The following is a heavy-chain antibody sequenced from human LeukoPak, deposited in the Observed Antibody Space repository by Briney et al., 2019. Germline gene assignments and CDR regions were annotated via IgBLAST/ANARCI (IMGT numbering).Heavy chain of an antibody. J-gene: IGHJ4*02. V-gene: IGHV3-74*01. CDR1: GFTLSNYW. CDR2: ISGDENWT. D-gene: IGHD6-13*01. CDR3: ARNPYSSSWYDY. Sequence: GGSLRLSCAASGFTLSNYWMHWVRQAPGKGLVWVSRISGDENWTSYADSVKGRFTISRDNSKNTLYLQMNSLRAEDTAVYYCARNPYSSSWYDYWGQGTLVTVSS.